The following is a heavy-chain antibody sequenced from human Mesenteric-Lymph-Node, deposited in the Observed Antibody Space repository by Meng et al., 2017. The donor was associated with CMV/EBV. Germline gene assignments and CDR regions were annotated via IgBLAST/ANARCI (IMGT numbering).Heavy chain of an antibody. V-gene: IGHV3-73*01. D-gene: IGHD4-23*01. J-gene: IGHJ2*01. Sequence: GSALHWVRQAPGKGLEWVGRIRSKANSYATAYAASVKGRFTISRDDSKNTAYLQMNSLKTEDTAVYYCTRPRLDYGGNSGVNWYFDLWGRGTLVTV. CDR3: TRPRLDYGGNSGVNWYFDL. CDR1: GSA. CDR2: IRSKANSYAT.